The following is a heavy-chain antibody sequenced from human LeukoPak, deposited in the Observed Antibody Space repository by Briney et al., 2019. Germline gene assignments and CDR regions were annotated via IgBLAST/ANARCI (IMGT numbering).Heavy chain of an antibody. CDR1: GFTFSNYG. J-gene: IGHJ4*02. V-gene: IGHV3-30*02. CDR3: AKDLEAERRGYSYGLSGSVFDY. D-gene: IGHD5-18*01. CDR2: IRYDGSNK. Sequence: PGGSLRLSCAASGFTFSNYGMHWVRQAPGKGLEWVAFIRYDGSNKYYADSVKGRFTISRDNSKNTLYLQMNSLRAEDTAVYYCAKDLEAERRGYSYGLSGSVFDYWGQGTLVTVSS.